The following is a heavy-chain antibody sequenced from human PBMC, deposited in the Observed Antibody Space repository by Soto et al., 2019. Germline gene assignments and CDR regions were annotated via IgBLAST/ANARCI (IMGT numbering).Heavy chain of an antibody. D-gene: IGHD2-2*01. CDR1: GGSISSGGYS. CDR2: IYHSGST. J-gene: IGHJ5*02. V-gene: IGHV4-30-2*01. CDR3: ARILGYCSSTGCYDAWFDP. Sequence: SETLSLTCAVSGGSISSGGYSWSWIRQPPGKGLERIGYIYHSGSTNYNPSLKSRVTISVDKSKNQFSLKLSSVTAADTAVYYCARILGYCSSTGCYDAWFDPWGQGTLVTVSS.